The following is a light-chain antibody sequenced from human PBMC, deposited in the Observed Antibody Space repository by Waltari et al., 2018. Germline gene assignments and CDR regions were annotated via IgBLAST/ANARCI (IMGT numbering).Light chain of an antibody. CDR3: QKYDTAVRT. CDR1: KDIGNR. Sequence: DIQMTQSTSSLYASVVDTVAITCRATKDIGNRLAWFQQKPGKVPDLLIYGASTLQSGVPSRFSGSGSVTDFTLTISSLQPEDVATYYCQKYDTAVRTFGQGTKVEIK. J-gene: IGKJ1*01. V-gene: IGKV1-27*01. CDR2: GAS.